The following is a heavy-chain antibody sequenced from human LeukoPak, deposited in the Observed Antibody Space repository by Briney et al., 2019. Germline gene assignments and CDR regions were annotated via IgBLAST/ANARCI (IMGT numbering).Heavy chain of an antibody. V-gene: IGHV1-46*01. CDR3: ARQFLNSGPFDI. J-gene: IGHJ3*02. CDR1: GYTFTSYY. D-gene: IGHD3-10*01. CDR2: INPSGGST. Sequence: ASVKVSCKASGYTFTSYYMHWVRQAPGQGLEWMGIINPSGGSTSYAQKFQGRVTMTRDMSTSTVYMELSSLRSEDTALYYCARQFLNSGPFDIWGQGTMVTVSS.